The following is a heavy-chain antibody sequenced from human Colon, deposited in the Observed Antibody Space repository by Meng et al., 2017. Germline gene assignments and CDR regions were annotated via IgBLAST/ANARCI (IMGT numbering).Heavy chain of an antibody. D-gene: IGHD4-17*01. CDR2: MSDSGTT. CDR1: GGSIKSGGYH. V-gene: IGHV4-31*03. CDR3: ARDTLYGTDY. J-gene: IGHJ4*02. Sequence: QVHLHESGPGLVRPSDDLSLGCTGPGGSIKSGGYHWSWVRQPPGKGLEYIGFMSDSGTTDYNPSLRSRVSISEIGSSKNQFSLTLRSVTAADTATYFCARDTLYGTDYWGQGVLVTVSS.